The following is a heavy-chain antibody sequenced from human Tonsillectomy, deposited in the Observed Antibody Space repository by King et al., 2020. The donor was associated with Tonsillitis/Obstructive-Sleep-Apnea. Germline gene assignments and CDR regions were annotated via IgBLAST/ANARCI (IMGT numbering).Heavy chain of an antibody. CDR3: ASLVATAYWFDP. Sequence: VQLVQSGAEVKKPGSSVKVSCKASGGTFSSYAISWVRQAPGQGLEWMGGIIPIFGTANYAQKFQGRVTITADESTSTAYMERSSLESEDTAVYYCASLVATAYWFDPWGQGTLVTVSS. CDR1: GGTFSSYA. D-gene: IGHD5-12*01. CDR2: IIPIFGTA. J-gene: IGHJ5*02. V-gene: IGHV1-69*01.